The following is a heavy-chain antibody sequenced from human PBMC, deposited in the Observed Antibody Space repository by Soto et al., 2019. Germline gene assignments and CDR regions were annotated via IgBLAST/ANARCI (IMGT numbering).Heavy chain of an antibody. CDR1: GGSFSGYY. J-gene: IGHJ6*02. V-gene: IGHV4-34*01. CDR2: INHSGST. Sequence: PSETLSLTCAVYGGSFSGYYWSWIRQPPWKGLEWIGEINHSGSTNYNPSLKSRVTISVDTSKNQFSLKLSSVTAADTAVYYCARGRLGAWYYYYGMDVWGQGTTVT. D-gene: IGHD3-16*01. CDR3: ARGRLGAWYYYYGMDV.